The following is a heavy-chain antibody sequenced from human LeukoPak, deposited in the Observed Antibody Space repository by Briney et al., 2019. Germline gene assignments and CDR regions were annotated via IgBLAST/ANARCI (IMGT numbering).Heavy chain of an antibody. CDR3: AAQKGYFYDSSGYYLEYFQH. V-gene: IGHV4-39*01. CDR1: GGSISSSSYY. J-gene: IGHJ1*01. CDR2: IYYSGST. D-gene: IGHD3-22*01. Sequence: PSETLSLTCTVSGGSISSSSYYWGWIRQPPGKGLEWIGSIYYSGSTYYNPSLNSRVTISVDTSKNQFSLRLSSVTAADPAVYFCAAQKGYFYDSSGYYLEYFQHWGQGTLVTVSS.